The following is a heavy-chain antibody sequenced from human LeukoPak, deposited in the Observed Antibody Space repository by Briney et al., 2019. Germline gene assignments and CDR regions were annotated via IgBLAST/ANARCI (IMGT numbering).Heavy chain of an antibody. CDR1: GGSISSYY. V-gene: IGHV4-4*07. Sequence: PETLSLTCTVSGGSISSYYWSWIRQPAGKGLEWIGRIYTSGSTNYNPSLKSRVTMSVDTSKNQFSLKLSSVTAADTAVYYCARELGLYGSGSYYHPANWFDPWGQGTLVTVSS. CDR2: IYTSGST. D-gene: IGHD3-10*01. J-gene: IGHJ5*02. CDR3: ARELGLYGSGSYYHPANWFDP.